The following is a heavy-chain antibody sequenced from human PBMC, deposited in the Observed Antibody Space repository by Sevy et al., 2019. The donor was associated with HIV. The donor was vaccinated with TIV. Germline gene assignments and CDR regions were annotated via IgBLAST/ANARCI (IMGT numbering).Heavy chain of an antibody. Sequence: GGSLRLSCAASGFTFSSYGMHWVRQAPGKGLEWVAVISPDGTNKYYGDSMRGRFTISRDNSKNTLYLQMDTVRVEETAVYYCATGYCSPICLIDYWGQGTLVTVSS. CDR2: ISPDGTNK. V-gene: IGHV3-30*03. CDR1: GFTFSSYG. J-gene: IGHJ4*02. CDR3: ATGYCSPICLIDY. D-gene: IGHD2-2*03.